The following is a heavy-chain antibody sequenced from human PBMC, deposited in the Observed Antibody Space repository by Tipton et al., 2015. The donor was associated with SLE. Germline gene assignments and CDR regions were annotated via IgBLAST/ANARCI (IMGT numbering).Heavy chain of an antibody. D-gene: IGHD1-1*01. CDR3: AREGIQLERLYYYYYMDV. CDR2: ISHSSSTI. CDR1: GFIFSSYG. J-gene: IGHJ6*03. Sequence: SLRLSCAASGFIFSSYGMNWVRQAPGKGLEWVAYISHSSSTIYYADSVKGRFTISRDNALYLQMNSLTAEDTAVYYCAREGIQLERLYYYYYMDVWGKGTTVTISS. V-gene: IGHV3-48*01.